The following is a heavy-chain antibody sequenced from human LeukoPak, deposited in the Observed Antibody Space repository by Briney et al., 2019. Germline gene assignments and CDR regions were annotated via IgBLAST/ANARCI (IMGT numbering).Heavy chain of an antibody. CDR1: GFTVSSNY. V-gene: IGHV3-53*01. D-gene: IGHD2-2*01. J-gene: IGHJ4*02. CDR2: IYSGGST. Sequence: GGSLRLSCAPSGFTVSSNYMSWVRQAPGKGLEWVSVIYSGGSTYYADSVKGRFTISRDNSKNTLYLQMNSLKTEDTAVYYCTRLPYCSSTSCYSTRDYYFDYWGQGTLVTVSS. CDR3: TRLPYCSSTSCYSTRDYYFDY.